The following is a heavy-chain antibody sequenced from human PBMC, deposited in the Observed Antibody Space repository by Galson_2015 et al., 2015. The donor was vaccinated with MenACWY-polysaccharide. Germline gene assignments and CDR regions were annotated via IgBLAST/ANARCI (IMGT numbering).Heavy chain of an antibody. D-gene: IGHD3-10*02. CDR1: GFTFSSFA. J-gene: IGHJ3*01. Sequence: SLRLSCAASGFTFSSFAMAWVRRAPGKGLEWVAVIQYDGSNKVYVDSVKGRFTISRDNSKNTLYLEMNSLRAEDTALYYCAREGSRIVFHAFDVWGQGTMVTVSS. CDR2: IQYDGSNK. V-gene: IGHV3-33*08. CDR3: AREGSRIVFHAFDV.